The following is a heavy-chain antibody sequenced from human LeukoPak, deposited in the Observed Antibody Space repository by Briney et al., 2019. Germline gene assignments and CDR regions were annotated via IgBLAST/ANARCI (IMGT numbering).Heavy chain of an antibody. J-gene: IGHJ4*02. Sequence: ASVKVSCKASGGTFSSYAISWVRQAPGQGLEWMGRIIPILGIANYAQKFQGRVTITADKSTSTVYMELSSLRSEDTAVYYCAREVFKSIAVAGPFDYWGQGTLVTVSS. D-gene: IGHD6-19*01. CDR3: AREVFKSIAVAGPFDY. V-gene: IGHV1-69*04. CDR2: IIPILGIA. CDR1: GGTFSSYA.